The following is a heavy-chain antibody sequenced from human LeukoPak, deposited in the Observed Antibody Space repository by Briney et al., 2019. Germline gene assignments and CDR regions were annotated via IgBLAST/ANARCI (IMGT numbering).Heavy chain of an antibody. D-gene: IGHD3-22*01. CDR3: ARDQNFHDSGGYYGIDY. V-gene: IGHV1-2*02. Sequence: ASVKVSCKAFGYTFTGYYMHWVRQAPGQGLEWIGWINPNNGGTNYAQKFQGRVTMTRDTSISTAYMELRRLTSDDTAVYYCARDQNFHDSGGYYGIDYWGQGTLVTVSS. CDR2: INPNNGGT. J-gene: IGHJ4*02. CDR1: GYTFTGYY.